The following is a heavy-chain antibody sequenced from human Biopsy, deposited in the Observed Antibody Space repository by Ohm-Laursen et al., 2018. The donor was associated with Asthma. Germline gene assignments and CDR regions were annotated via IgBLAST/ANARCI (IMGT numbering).Heavy chain of an antibody. J-gene: IGHJ5*02. Sequence: ASVKVSCKASGYTVTRYALNWVRQAPGQGLEWMGWINAGNGNTKYSQKFQGRVTMTRDTSISTAYMELSRLTSDDTAVYYCARVQKSPGDRWFDPWGQGTLVTVSS. CDR1: GYTVTRYA. D-gene: IGHD7-27*01. V-gene: IGHV1-2*02. CDR2: INAGNGNT. CDR3: ARVQKSPGDRWFDP.